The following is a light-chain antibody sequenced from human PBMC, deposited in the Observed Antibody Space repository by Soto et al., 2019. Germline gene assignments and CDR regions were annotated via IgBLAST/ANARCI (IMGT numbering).Light chain of an antibody. V-gene: IGKV3-20*01. CDR2: GAS. Sequence: EIVLTQSPGTLSLSPGERATLSCRASQSVSGSYVAWYQQKPGQAPRLLIYGASGRATGIPDRFSGSGSGTDFTLTITGLQPEDFATYFCQQSYSTSFTFGPGTKVDIK. CDR1: QSVSGSY. CDR3: QQSYSTSFT. J-gene: IGKJ3*01.